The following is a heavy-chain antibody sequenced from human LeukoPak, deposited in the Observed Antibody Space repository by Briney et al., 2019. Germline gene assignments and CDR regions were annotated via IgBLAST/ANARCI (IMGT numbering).Heavy chain of an antibody. CDR2: IYTSGST. D-gene: IGHD6-19*01. CDR3: ARDFKRWVAVAGNDAFDI. V-gene: IGHV4-61*02. J-gene: IGHJ3*02. Sequence: SETLSLTCTVSGGSISSGSYYWSWIRQPAGKGLEWIGRIYTSGSTNYNPSLKSRVTISVDTSKNQFSLKLSSVTAADTAVYYCARDFKRWVAVAGNDAFDIWGQGTMVTVSS. CDR1: GGSISSGSYY.